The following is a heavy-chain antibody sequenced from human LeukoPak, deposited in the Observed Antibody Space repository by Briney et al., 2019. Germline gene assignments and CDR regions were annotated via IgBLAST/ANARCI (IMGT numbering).Heavy chain of an antibody. D-gene: IGHD3-9*01. V-gene: IGHV3-23*01. J-gene: IGHJ4*02. CDR2: IVGSGGST. Sequence: GGSLRLSCAASGFTFSNYAMRWVRPAPGEGLEWVSAIVGSGGSTYYADSVKGRFTISRDNPKNTLYLQMNSLRAEDMGVYYCAKWGDYDILTGYYDSDYWGQGTLVTVSS. CDR3: AKWGDYDILTGYYDSDY. CDR1: GFTFSNYA.